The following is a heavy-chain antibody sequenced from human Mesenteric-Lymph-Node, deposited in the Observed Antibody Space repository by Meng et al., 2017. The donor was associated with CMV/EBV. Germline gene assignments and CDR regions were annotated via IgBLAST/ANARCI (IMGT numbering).Heavy chain of an antibody. CDR1: GFSFSDYN. J-gene: IGHJ6*02. D-gene: IGHD3-22*01. V-gene: IGHV3-21*06. CDR2: ISSGSTYI. CDR3: ARDRGHYDGSGLYGMDV. Sequence: GESLKISCAASGFSFSDYNMDWVRQAPGKGLEWVSAISSGSTYIYYRDSVKGRFTISKDNGKNSLYLQMNNLRAEDTAVYYCARDRGHYDGSGLYGMDVWGQGTTVTVSS.